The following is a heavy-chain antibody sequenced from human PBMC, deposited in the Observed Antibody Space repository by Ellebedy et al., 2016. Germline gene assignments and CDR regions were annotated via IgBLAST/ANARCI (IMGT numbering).Heavy chain of an antibody. CDR3: ARVMGCTSTSCYVSGFDQ. D-gene: IGHD2-2*01. J-gene: IGHJ4*02. V-gene: IGHV3-48*04. Sequence: GESLKISCAASGFTFNGHSMNWVRQAPGKGLEWISYISTSGVTTYYAVSVKDRFTVSRDNAKNSLYLQMDSLRAEDTAVYYCARVMGCTSTSCYVSGFDQWGQGTLVTVSS. CDR2: ISTSGVTT. CDR1: GFTFNGHS.